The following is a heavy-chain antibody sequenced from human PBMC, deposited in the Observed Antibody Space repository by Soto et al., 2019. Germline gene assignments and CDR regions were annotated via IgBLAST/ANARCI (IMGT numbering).Heavy chain of an antibody. CDR2: IIPILGIA. CDR1: GGTFSSYT. J-gene: IGHJ4*02. Sequence: SVKVSFKASGGTFSSYTISWVRQAPGQGLEWMGRIIPILGIANYAQKFQGRVTITADKSTSTAYMELSSLRSEDTAVYYCAKRDYGDSGGDYWGQGTLVTVSS. CDR3: AKRDYGDSGGDY. V-gene: IGHV1-69*02. D-gene: IGHD4-17*01.